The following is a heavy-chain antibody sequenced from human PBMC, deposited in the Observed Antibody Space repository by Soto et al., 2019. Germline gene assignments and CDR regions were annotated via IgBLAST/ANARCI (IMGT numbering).Heavy chain of an antibody. CDR2: ISYDGSNK. J-gene: IGHJ6*03. Sequence: QVQLVESGGGVVQPGRSLRLSCAASGFTFSSYGMHWVRQAPGKGLEWVAVISYDGSNKYYADSVKGRFTISRDNSKNTLYLQMNSLRAEDTGVYYCAKDVSYGSYYMDVWGKGTTVTVSS. D-gene: IGHD5-18*01. V-gene: IGHV3-30*18. CDR1: GFTFSSYG. CDR3: AKDVSYGSYYMDV.